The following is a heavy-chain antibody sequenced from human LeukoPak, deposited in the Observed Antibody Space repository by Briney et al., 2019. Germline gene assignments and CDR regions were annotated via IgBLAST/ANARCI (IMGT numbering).Heavy chain of an antibody. CDR3: ARYSSGWYYFDY. D-gene: IGHD6-19*01. V-gene: IGHV4-61*08. J-gene: IGHJ4*02. CDR1: GDSVSSGGYF. Sequence: SETLSLTCTVSGDSVSSGGYFWSWIRQPPGKGLEWIGYIYYSGSTNYNPSLKSRVTISVDTSKNQFSLKLSSVTAADTAVYYCARYSSGWYYFDYWGQGTLVTVSS. CDR2: IYYSGST.